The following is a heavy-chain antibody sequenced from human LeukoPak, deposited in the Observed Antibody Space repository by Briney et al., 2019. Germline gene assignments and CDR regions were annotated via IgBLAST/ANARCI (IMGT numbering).Heavy chain of an antibody. CDR2: IIPIFGTA. V-gene: IGHV1-69*05. Sequence: SVKVSCKASGGTFSSYAISWVRQAPGQGLEWMGGIIPIFGTANYAQKFQGRVTITTDESTSTAYMELSSLRSEDTAAYYCAHAGELDYGDYGGGNWFDPWGQGTLVTVSS. CDR1: GGTFSSYA. J-gene: IGHJ5*02. CDR3: AHAGELDYGDYGGGNWFDP. D-gene: IGHD4-17*01.